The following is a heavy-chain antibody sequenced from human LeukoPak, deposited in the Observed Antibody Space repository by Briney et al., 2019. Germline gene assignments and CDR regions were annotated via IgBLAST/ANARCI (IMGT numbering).Heavy chain of an antibody. CDR3: AGALRPLDY. J-gene: IGHJ4*02. V-gene: IGHV3-23*01. CDR2: ITGSGGST. D-gene: IGHD3-16*01. Sequence: GGSLRLSCAASGFTFSNYAMSWVRQAPGKGLEWVSAITGSGGSTWYADSVKGHFTISRDNSKNTLYLQMNSLRVEDTAVYYCAGALRPLDYWGQGTLVTVSS. CDR1: GFTFSNYA.